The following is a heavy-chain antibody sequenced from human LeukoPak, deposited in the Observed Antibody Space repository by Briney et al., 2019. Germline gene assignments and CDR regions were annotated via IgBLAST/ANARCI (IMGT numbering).Heavy chain of an antibody. CDR1: GLSVSSNY. CDR3: ARSFYDILIGYYQYFDY. Sequence: PGGSLRLSCVASGLSVSSNYMSWVRQAPGKRLEWVSVIYRDGSSYYAESVKGRFTISRDNSKNTLYIQMNSLRAEDTAVYYCARSFYDILIGYYQYFDYWGQGTLVTVSS. CDR2: IYRDGSS. V-gene: IGHV3-66*01. D-gene: IGHD3-9*01. J-gene: IGHJ4*02.